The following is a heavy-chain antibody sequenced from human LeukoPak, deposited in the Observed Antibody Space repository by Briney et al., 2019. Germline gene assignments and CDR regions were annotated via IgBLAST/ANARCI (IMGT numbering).Heavy chain of an antibody. V-gene: IGHV4-59*01. CDR2: MYYSGST. D-gene: IGHD5-24*01. CDR3: AREVGRDGYNHFDS. J-gene: IGHJ4*02. Sequence: SETLSLTCTVSGASISSYYWNWIRQPPGRGLERIGYMYYSGSTNFNPSLKSRVTLSIDTSRNQFSLKLASVTAADTAFYFCAREVGRDGYNHFDSWGQGTLVTVSS. CDR1: GASISSYY.